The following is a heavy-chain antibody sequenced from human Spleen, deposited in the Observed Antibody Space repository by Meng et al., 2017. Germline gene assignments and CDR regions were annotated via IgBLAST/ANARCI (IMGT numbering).Heavy chain of an antibody. CDR3: ARSVGSLGELSLLYFQH. CDR1: RYTFTSNY. D-gene: IGHD3-16*02. Sequence: VRVGPQVKHHGSSLKVSCKASRYTFTSNYMPGVRQAPGKGLEWMGIINPSGGSTSYAQKFQGRVTMTRDTSTSTVYMELSSLRSEDTAVYYCARSVGSLGELSLLYFQHWGQGTLVTVSS. J-gene: IGHJ1*01. CDR2: INPSGGST. V-gene: IGHV1-46*01.